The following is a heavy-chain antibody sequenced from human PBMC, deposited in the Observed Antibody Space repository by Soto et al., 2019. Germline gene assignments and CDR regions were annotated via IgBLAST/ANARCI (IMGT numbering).Heavy chain of an antibody. Sequence: GGSLRLSCAASGFTFSSYWMSWVRQAPWKGLEWVANIKQDGSEKYYVDSVKGRFTISRDNAKNSLCLQMNSLRAEDTAVYYCASFWLRYNLKSLDAVKSTMVRGEAWDVWGKGTTVTVSS. J-gene: IGHJ6*04. V-gene: IGHV3-7*01. CDR1: GFTFSSYW. D-gene: IGHD3-10*01. CDR3: ASFWLRYNLKSLDAVKSTMVRGEAWDV. CDR2: IKQDGSEK.